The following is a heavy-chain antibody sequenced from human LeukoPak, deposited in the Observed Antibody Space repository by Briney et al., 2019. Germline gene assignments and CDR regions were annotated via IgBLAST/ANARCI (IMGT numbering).Heavy chain of an antibody. J-gene: IGHJ4*02. CDR2: LSRGGSTT. V-gene: IGHV3-23*01. D-gene: IGHD2-8*01. Sequence: GGSLTLSCTGTGFNFNMFAIHWVRRAPGQGLEWVSGLSRGGSTTNYADSLKGRFTVSRDRSTNTVFLQMNSLRPEDTALYYCAKEQRIRHCSEGVCTEGYYFDYWGQGTLVTVSS. CDR3: AKEQRIRHCSEGVCTEGYYFDY. CDR1: GFNFNMFA.